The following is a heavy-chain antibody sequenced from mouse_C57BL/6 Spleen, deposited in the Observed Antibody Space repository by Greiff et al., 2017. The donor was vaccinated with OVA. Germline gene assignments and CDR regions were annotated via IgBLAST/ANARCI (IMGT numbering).Heavy chain of an antibody. Sequence: VQLQQSGPELVKPGASVKISCKASGYAFSSSWMNWVKQRPGKGLEWIGRIYPGDGDTNYNGKFKGKATLTADKSSSTAYMQLSSLTSEDSAVYFCARGITTVVAVDYWGQGTTLTVSS. J-gene: IGHJ2*01. CDR3: ARGITTVVAVDY. V-gene: IGHV1-82*01. CDR1: GYAFSSSW. D-gene: IGHD1-1*01. CDR2: IYPGDGDT.